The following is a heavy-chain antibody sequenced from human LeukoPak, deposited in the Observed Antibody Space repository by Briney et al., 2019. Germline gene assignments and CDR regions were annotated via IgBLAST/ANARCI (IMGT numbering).Heavy chain of an antibody. V-gene: IGHV1-69*05. D-gene: IGHD4-11*01. CDR3: ARDRHRDYSNPYYFDY. CDR1: GGTFSSYA. Sequence: GSSVKVSCKAFGGTFSSYAISWVRQAPGQGLEWMGGIIPIFGTANYAQKFQGRVTITTDESTSTAYMELSSLRSEDTAVYYCARDRHRDYSNPYYFDYWGQGTLVTVSS. CDR2: IIPIFGTA. J-gene: IGHJ4*02.